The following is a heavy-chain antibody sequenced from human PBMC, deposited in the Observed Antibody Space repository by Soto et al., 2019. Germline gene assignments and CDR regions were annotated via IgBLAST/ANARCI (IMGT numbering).Heavy chain of an antibody. CDR3: ARDGMRLKYYYYGMDV. V-gene: IGHV1-18*01. CDR2: ISAYNGNT. J-gene: IGHJ6*02. CDR1: GYTFTSYG. D-gene: IGHD6-25*01. Sequence: QVQLVQSGAEVKKPGASVKVSCKASGYTFTSYGISWVRQAPGQGLEWMGWISAYNGNTNYAQKLQGRVTMTTDTPTSTAYMELRSLRSDDTAVYYCARDGMRLKYYYYGMDVWGQGTTVTVSS.